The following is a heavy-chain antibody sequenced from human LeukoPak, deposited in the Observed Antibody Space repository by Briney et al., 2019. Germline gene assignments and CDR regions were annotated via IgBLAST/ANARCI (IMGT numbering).Heavy chain of an antibody. CDR1: GFTFSGSA. Sequence: GGSLRLSCAVSGFTFSGSAMHWVRQASGKGLEWVGRIRSEANSYATEYAASVKGRFTISRDDSKNTAYLQMNSLKTEDTAVYYCTRHTADYWGQGTPVTVSS. V-gene: IGHV3-73*01. J-gene: IGHJ4*02. D-gene: IGHD2-21*02. CDR3: TRHTADY. CDR2: IRSEANSYAT.